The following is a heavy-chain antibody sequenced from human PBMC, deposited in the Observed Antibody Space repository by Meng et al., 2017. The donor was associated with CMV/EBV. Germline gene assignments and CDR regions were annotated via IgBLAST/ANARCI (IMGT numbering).Heavy chain of an antibody. Sequence: GGSLRLSCAASGFTFDVYGMSWVRQAPGKGLEWVSGINWNGGSTGYADSVKGRFTISRGNAKNSLYLQMNSLRAEDTALYYCARVVISYDSSGYYVRVGYYFDYWGQGTLVTVSS. CDR2: INWNGGST. J-gene: IGHJ4*02. CDR3: ARVVISYDSSGYYVRVGYYFDY. V-gene: IGHV3-20*04. CDR1: GFTFDVYG. D-gene: IGHD3-22*01.